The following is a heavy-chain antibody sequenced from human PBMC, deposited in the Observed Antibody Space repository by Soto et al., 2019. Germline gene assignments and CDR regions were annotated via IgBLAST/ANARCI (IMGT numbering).Heavy chain of an antibody. CDR1: GGSISSSNW. Sequence: QVQLQEWGPGLVKPSGTLSLTCAVSGGSISSSNWWTWGRQPPGKGLEWIGEIYHSGSTNYNPSLKSRVTITVDKSKNQFSLKVSSVTAEDTAVYYCAILLRSTYGMDVWGQGTTVTVSS. CDR3: AILLRSTYGMDV. J-gene: IGHJ6*02. V-gene: IGHV4-4*02. CDR2: IYHSGST. D-gene: IGHD3-3*01.